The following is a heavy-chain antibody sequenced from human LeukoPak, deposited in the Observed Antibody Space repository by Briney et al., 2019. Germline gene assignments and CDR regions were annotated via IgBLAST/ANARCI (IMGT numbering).Heavy chain of an antibody. Sequence: GGSLRPSCAASGFTFSSYAMSWVRPAPGKGLEWVAANSGSGGSTYYADSVKSRFTISRDNSKNTLYLQMNSLRAEDTAVYYCAKYPPSASNYYDSSPVGSFDIWGQGTMVTVSS. CDR3: AKYPPSASNYYDSSPVGSFDI. CDR2: NSGSGGST. J-gene: IGHJ3*02. V-gene: IGHV3-23*01. CDR1: GFTFSSYA. D-gene: IGHD3-22*01.